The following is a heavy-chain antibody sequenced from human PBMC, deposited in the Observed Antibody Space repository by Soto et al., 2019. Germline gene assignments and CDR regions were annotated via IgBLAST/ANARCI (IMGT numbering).Heavy chain of an antibody. Sequence: EVQLLESGGGLVQPGGSLRLSCAASGFTFSNYAMSWVRQAPGKGLEWVSVITGSGDETYYADSVKGRFTISRDNSKNTLCLQMNSLRVDDTAVYYCAREGNCSRTSCGWFDPWGQGTLVTVSS. J-gene: IGHJ5*02. D-gene: IGHD2-2*01. CDR2: ITGSGDET. CDR1: GFTFSNYA. CDR3: AREGNCSRTSCGWFDP. V-gene: IGHV3-23*01.